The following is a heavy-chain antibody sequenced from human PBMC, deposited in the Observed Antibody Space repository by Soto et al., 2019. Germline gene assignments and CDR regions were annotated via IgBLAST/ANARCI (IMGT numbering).Heavy chain of an antibody. V-gene: IGHV4-34*01. Sequence: QVQLQQWGAGLLKPSETLSLTCAVYGGSFSGYYWSWIRQPPGKGLEWLGEINHSGSTNYNPSLKSRVTISVDTSKNQFSLKLSSVTAADTAVYYCARGFKGWRYSGYNRAVADRYYYGMDVWGQGTTVTVSS. D-gene: IGHD5-12*01. CDR3: ARGFKGWRYSGYNRAVADRYYYGMDV. CDR2: INHSGST. CDR1: GGSFSGYY. J-gene: IGHJ6*02.